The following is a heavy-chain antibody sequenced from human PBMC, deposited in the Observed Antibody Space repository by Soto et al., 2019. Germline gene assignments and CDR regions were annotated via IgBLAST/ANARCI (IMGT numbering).Heavy chain of an antibody. Sequence: GGSRRLSCAASGYTFRSYAMTWVRQAPGKGLEWVSGISGSGGSTYYADSVKGRFTISRDNSNNKLCLQMNSLRAEDTAVYYCARDRGLHYDSTGYESPWGQGTLVTVSS. D-gene: IGHD3-22*01. CDR2: ISGSGGST. V-gene: IGHV3-23*01. J-gene: IGHJ5*02. CDR1: GYTFRSYA. CDR3: ARDRGLHYDSTGYESP.